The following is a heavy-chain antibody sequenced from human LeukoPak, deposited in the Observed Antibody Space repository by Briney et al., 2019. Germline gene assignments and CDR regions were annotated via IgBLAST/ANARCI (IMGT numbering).Heavy chain of an antibody. V-gene: IGHV1-8*01. CDR1: GYTFTSYV. CDR2: MNPNSGNT. CDR3: AREVGGRAMDLDY. Sequence: ASVKVSCKASGYTFTSYVINWVRQATGQGLEWMGWMNPNSGNTGYAQKFQGRVTMTRNTSISTAYVELSSLRSEDTAVYYCAREVGGRAMDLDYWGQGTLVTVSS. D-gene: IGHD5-18*01. J-gene: IGHJ4*02.